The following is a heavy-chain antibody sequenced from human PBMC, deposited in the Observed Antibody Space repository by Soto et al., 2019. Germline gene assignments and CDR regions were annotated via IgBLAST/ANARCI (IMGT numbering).Heavy chain of an antibody. CDR1: GGTFSSYA. CDR3: ARVGGNRGYSYGYFY. J-gene: IGHJ4*02. V-gene: IGHV1-69*05. D-gene: IGHD5-18*01. CDR2: IIPIFGTA. Sequence: SVKVSCKASGGTFSSYAISWVRQAPGQGLEWMGGIIPIFGTANYAQKLQGRVTMTTDTSTSTAYMELRSLRSDDTAVYYCARVGGNRGYSYGYFYWGQGTLVTVSS.